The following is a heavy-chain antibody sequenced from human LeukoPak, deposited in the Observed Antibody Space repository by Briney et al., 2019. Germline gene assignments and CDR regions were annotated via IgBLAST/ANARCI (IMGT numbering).Heavy chain of an antibody. CDR3: ARGGTAVAGTDPLPDV. Sequence: GESLKISCKGSGYSFTSYWIGWVRQMPGKGLEWMGIIYPGDPDTRYSPSFQGQVTISADKSISTAYLQWSSLKASDTAMYYCARGGTAVAGTDPLPDVWGQGTTVTVSS. CDR2: IYPGDPDT. D-gene: IGHD6-19*01. CDR1: GYSFTSYW. V-gene: IGHV5-51*01. J-gene: IGHJ6*02.